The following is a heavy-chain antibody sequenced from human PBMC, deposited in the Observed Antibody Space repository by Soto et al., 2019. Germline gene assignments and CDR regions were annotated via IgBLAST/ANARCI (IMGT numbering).Heavy chain of an antibody. CDR2: IIPILGIA. V-gene: IGHV1-69*08. J-gene: IGHJ4*02. CDR3: ARDLDCSGGSCYHDY. CDR1: GGTFSSYT. Sequence: QVQLVQSGAEVKKPGSSVKVSCKASGGTFSSYTISWVRQAPGQGLEWMGRIIPILGIANYAQKFQGRVTFTADKSTSTAYMELSSLGSEDTAVYYCARDLDCSGGSCYHDYWGQGTLVTVSS. D-gene: IGHD2-15*01.